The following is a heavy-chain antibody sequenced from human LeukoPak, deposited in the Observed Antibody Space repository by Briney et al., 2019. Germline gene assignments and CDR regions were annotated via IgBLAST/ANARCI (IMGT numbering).Heavy chain of an antibody. CDR2: INHSGST. CDR1: GGSFSGYY. CDR3: ARGRGDDYGDYVGCLDY. V-gene: IGHV4-34*01. Sequence: SETLSLTCAVYGGSFSGYYWSWIRQPPGKGLEWIGEINHSGSTNYNPSLKSRVTISVDTSKNQFSLKLSSVTAADTAVYYCARGRGDDYGDYVGCLDYWGQGTLVTVSS. J-gene: IGHJ4*02. D-gene: IGHD4-17*01.